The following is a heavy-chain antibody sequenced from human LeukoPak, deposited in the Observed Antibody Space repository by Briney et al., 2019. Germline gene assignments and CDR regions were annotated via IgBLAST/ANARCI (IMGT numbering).Heavy chain of an antibody. CDR1: GFTFSSNW. D-gene: IGHD1-26*01. CDR3: ARGIVGASDY. V-gene: IGHV3-74*01. J-gene: IGHJ4*02. CDR2: INSVGSST. Sequence: GGSLRLSCAASGFTFSSNWMHWVRQTPGKGLVWVSGINSVGSSTSYAGSVKGRFTISRDNAKNTLYLQMNCLRAEDTAVYYCARGIVGASDYWGQGTLVTVSS.